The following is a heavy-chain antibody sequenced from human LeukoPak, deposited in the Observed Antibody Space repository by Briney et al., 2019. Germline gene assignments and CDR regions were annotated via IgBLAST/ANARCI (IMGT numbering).Heavy chain of an antibody. CDR3: ARDLVPYDSSGFYDY. CDR1: GFTFSSYW. CDR2: INSDGGTT. V-gene: IGHV3-74*01. Sequence: GGSLRLSCAASGFTFSSYWMHWVRQAPGKGLVWVSRINSDGGTTSYADSVKGRFTISRDNAKNTLYLQMNSLRAEDTAVYYCARDLVPYDSSGFYDYWGQGTLLTVSS. D-gene: IGHD3-22*01. J-gene: IGHJ4*02.